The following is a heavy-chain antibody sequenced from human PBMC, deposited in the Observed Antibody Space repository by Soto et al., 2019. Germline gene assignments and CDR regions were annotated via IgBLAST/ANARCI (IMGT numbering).Heavy chain of an antibody. CDR1: GGSSSSSNYH. J-gene: IGHJ4*02. D-gene: IGHD3-10*01. Sequence: LETLPLTCTVSGGSSSSSNYHWDWIRQPPGKGLEWIGSIYYSGSTYYNPSLKSRVTISVDKSKNQFSLKLSSVTAADTAVYYCARVKASGVNFDYWGQGTLVTVS. CDR3: ARVKASGVNFDY. V-gene: IGHV4-39*07. CDR2: IYYSGST.